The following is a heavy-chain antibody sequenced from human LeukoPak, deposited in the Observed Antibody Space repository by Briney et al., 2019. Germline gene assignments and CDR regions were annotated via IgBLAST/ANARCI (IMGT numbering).Heavy chain of an antibody. J-gene: IGHJ4*02. CDR3: TTDVGISLSIVVVTRYDY. D-gene: IGHD2-21*02. CDR1: GFTFSSYS. Sequence: GGSLRLSCVASGFTFSSYSMNWVRQAPGKGLEWVSYITSSRSIIYYADSVKGRFTISRDNAKNSLYLQMNSLRAEDTAVYYCTTDVGISLSIVVVTRYDYWGQGTLVTVSS. V-gene: IGHV3-48*01. CDR2: ITSSRSII.